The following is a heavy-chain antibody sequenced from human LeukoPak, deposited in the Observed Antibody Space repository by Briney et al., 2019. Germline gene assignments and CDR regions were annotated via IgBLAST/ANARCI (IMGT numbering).Heavy chain of an antibody. Sequence: SETLSLTCSVSGGSISSGDIYWNWIRQPPGKGLEWIGYIYDSGRTLNNPSLKGRVTMSLDTSNNQFSLKLSSVTAADTAVYYCARVTDSYYYGSGSYYRANWFDPWGQGTLVTVSS. CDR2: IYDSGRT. V-gene: IGHV4-30-4*01. CDR1: GGSISSGDIY. D-gene: IGHD3-10*01. CDR3: ARVTDSYYYGSGSYYRANWFDP. J-gene: IGHJ5*02.